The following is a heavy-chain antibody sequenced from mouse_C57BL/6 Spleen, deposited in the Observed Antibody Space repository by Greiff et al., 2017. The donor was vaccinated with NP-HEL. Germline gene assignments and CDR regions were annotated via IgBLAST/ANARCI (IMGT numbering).Heavy chain of an antibody. J-gene: IGHJ2*01. Sequence: LMESGPELVKPGASVKISCKASGYTFTDYYINWVKQRPGQGLEWIGWIYPGSGNTKYNEKFKGKATLTVDTSSSTAYMQLSSLTSEDSAVYFCASPNSFITTVVPFDYWGQGTTLTVSS. CDR1: GYTFTDYY. D-gene: IGHD1-1*01. V-gene: IGHV1-84*01. CDR2: IYPGSGNT. CDR3: ASPNSFITTVVPFDY.